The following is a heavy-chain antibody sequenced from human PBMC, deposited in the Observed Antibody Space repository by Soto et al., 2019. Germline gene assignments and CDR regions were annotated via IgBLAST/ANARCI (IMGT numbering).Heavy chain of an antibody. CDR2: IIPIFGTA. V-gene: IGHV1-69*13. CDR1: GGTFSSYA. J-gene: IGHJ4*02. D-gene: IGHD5-12*01. CDR3: ARDQDGSGYDRSEMNNY. Sequence: GASVKVSCKASGGTFSSYAISWVRQAPGQGLEWMGGIIPIFGTANYAQKFQGRVTITADESTSTVYMELSSLRSEDTAVYYCARDQDGSGYDRSEMNNYWGQGTLVTVSS.